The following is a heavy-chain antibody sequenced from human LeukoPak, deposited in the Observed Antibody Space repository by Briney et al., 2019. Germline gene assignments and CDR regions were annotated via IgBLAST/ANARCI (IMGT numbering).Heavy chain of an antibody. D-gene: IGHD3-16*02. CDR3: AKDLFRVTFGGVIAFPFDY. CDR1: GFTFSSYG. J-gene: IGHJ4*02. V-gene: IGHV3-23*01. Sequence: PGGSLRLSCAASGFTFSSYGMSWVRQAPGKGLEWVSAISGSGGSTYYADSVKGRFTISRDNSKNTLYLQMNSLRAEDTAVYYCAKDLFRVTFGGVIAFPFDYWGQGTLVTVSS. CDR2: ISGSGGST.